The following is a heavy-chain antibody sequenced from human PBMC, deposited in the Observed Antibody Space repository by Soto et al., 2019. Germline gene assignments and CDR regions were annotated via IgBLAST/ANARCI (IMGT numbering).Heavy chain of an antibody. J-gene: IGHJ4*02. V-gene: IGHV5-51*01. CDR3: ARVYSSDYYFFFDY. CDR1: GYSFTSYW. D-gene: IGHD3-22*01. CDR2: IYPGDSDT. Sequence: GESLKISCKGSGYSFTSYWIGWVRQMPGEGLEWMGIIYPGDSDTRYSPSFQGQVTISADKSISTAYLQWRSLKASDTAMYFCARVYSSDYYFFFDYWGQGTLVTVSS.